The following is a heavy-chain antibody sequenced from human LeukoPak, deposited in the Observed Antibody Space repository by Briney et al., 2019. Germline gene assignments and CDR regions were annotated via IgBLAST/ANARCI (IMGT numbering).Heavy chain of an antibody. D-gene: IGHD6-19*01. CDR2: ISSRGDTT. CDR3: ARCQWLAFDS. V-gene: IGHV3-48*03. CDR1: GFTFSSFE. Sequence: GGSLRLSCAASGFTFSSFEMNWVRQAPGEGLQWVSYISSRGDTTHYADSVKGRFTISRDNARNSLFLQMNSLRAEDTAIYYCARCQWLAFDSWGQGTLVTVSS. J-gene: IGHJ4*02.